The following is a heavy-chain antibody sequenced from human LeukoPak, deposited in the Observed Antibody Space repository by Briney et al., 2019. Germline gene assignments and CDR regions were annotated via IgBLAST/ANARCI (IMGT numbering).Heavy chain of an antibody. CDR3: ARHPYSSNWYGYFDY. V-gene: IGHV4-39*01. CDR1: GDSISSSSYY. J-gene: IGHJ4*02. Sequence: SETLSLTCIVSGDSISSSSYYWGWIRQPPGKGLEWIGTVYYSGSTYYNPSLKSRITISVDTSKNQFSLKLSSVTAADTAVYYCARHPYSSNWYGYFDYWGQGTLVTVSS. D-gene: IGHD6-13*01. CDR2: VYYSGST.